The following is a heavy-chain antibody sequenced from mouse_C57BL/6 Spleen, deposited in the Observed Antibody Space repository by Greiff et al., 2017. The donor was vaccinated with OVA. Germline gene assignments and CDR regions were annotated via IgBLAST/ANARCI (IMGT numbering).Heavy chain of an antibody. J-gene: IGHJ3*01. CDR2: IWSDGST. D-gene: IGHD1-1*01. CDR1: GFSLTSYG. Sequence: VQLQESGPGLVAPSQSLSITCTVSGFSLTSYGVHWVRQPPGKGLEWLVVIWSDGSTTYNSALKSRLSISKDNSKSQVFLKMNSLQTDDTAMYYCARHEDYYGSSFFAYWGQGTLVTVSA. CDR3: ARHEDYYGSSFFAY. V-gene: IGHV2-6-1*01.